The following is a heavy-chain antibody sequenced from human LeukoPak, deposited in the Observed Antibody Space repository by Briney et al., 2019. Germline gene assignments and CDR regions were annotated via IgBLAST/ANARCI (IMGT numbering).Heavy chain of an antibody. CDR1: GFTFSSYG. CDR2: ISGSGGST. D-gene: IGHD3-9*01. V-gene: IGHV3-23*01. J-gene: IGHJ4*02. CDR3: AKLRPLRYFDWLSAPFDY. Sequence: PGGSLRLSCAASGFTFSSYGMSWVRQAPGKGLEWVSAISGSGGSTYYADSVKGRFTISRDNSKNTLYLQMNSLRAEDTAVYYCAKLRPLRYFDWLSAPFDYWGQGTLVTVSS.